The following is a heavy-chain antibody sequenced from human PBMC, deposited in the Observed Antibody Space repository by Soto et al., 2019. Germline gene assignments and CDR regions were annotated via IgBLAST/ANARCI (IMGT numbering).Heavy chain of an antibody. V-gene: IGHV3-9*01. D-gene: IGHD3-10*01. J-gene: IGHJ6*02. CDR3: ARHLSGDINSLYDGYYFNDAMDV. CDR2: ISWDSGSI. CDR1: GFTFDDYA. Sequence: PGGSLRLSCAASGFTFDDYAMHWVRQAPGKGLEWVSGISWDSGSIAYADSVKGRFTISRDSAKNSLHLQMNSLRSEDTALYYSARHLSGDINSLYDGYYFNDAMDVWGQGTKVTVSS.